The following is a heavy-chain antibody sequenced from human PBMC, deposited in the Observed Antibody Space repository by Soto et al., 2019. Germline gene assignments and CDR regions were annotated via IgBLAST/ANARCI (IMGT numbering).Heavy chain of an antibody. CDR3: ATFNAEGDYVWHYFDY. D-gene: IGHD3-16*01. V-gene: IGHV1-24*01. J-gene: IGHJ4*02. CDR2: FDPEDGET. Sequence: EASVKVYCKVSGYTLTELSMHWVRQAPGKVLEWMGGFDPEDGETIYAQKFQGRVTMTEDTSTDTAYMELSSLRSEDTAVYYCATFNAEGDYVWHYFDYWGQGTLVTVSS. CDR1: GYTLTELS.